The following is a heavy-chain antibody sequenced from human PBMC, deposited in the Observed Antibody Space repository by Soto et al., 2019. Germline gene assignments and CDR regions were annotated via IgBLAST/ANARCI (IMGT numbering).Heavy chain of an antibody. CDR3: ARAILEQLVWYFDY. V-gene: IGHV4-30-4*01. CDR2: IYYSGST. Sequence: PSSPLALTCTFSGGSISSGDYYWSWILQPPGKGLEWIGYIYYSGSTYYNPSLKSRVTISVDTSKNQFSLKLSSVTAADTAVYYCARAILEQLVWYFDYWGQGTLVTVSS. CDR1: GGSISSGDYY. D-gene: IGHD6-6*01. J-gene: IGHJ4*02.